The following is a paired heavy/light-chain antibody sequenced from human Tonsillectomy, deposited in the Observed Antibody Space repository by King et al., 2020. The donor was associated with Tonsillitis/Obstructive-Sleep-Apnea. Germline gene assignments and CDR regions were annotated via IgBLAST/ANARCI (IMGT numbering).Heavy chain of an antibody. J-gene: IGHJ4*02. CDR1: GNSFTSYA. Sequence: QVQLEQSGSELKKPGASVKISCKASGNSFTSYALNWVRQAPGQGLEWMGWIDTKTGNPTYAQGFTGRFVFSSDTSVSRVYLRINSLKAEDTAVYYCASGRPDYSNAYWGQGTLVTVSS. CDR3: ASGRPDYSNAY. CDR2: IDTKTGNP. V-gene: IGHV7-4-1*02. D-gene: IGHD4-4*01.
Light chain of an antibody. V-gene: IGKV3-20*01. J-gene: IGKJ1*01. Sequence: EIVLTQSPGTLSLSPGERATLSCRASQSVYVSYLAWYQQKPGQAPRLLIYGASNRANGIPDRFSGSGSGTDFTLTITRLEPEDFAVYYCQQHASSRTFGQGTKVEIK. CDR3: QQHASSRT. CDR1: QSVYVSY. CDR2: GAS.